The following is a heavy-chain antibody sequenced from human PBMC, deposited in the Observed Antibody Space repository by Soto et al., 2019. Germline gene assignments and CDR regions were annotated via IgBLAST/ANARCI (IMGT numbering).Heavy chain of an antibody. Sequence: SETLSLTCTVSGGSISSGDYYWSWIRQPPGKGLEWIGYIYYSGSTYYNPSLKSRVTISVDTSKNQFSLKLSSVTAADTAVYYCARLWGDYYDSSGYYWEVSNWFDPWGQGTLVTVSS. CDR1: GGSISSGDYY. CDR2: IYYSGST. D-gene: IGHD3-22*01. CDR3: ARLWGDYYDSSGYYWEVSNWFDP. V-gene: IGHV4-30-4*01. J-gene: IGHJ5*02.